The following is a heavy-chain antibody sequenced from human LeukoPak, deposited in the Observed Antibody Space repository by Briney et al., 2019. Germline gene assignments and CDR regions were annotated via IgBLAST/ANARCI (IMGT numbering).Heavy chain of an antibody. V-gene: IGHV3-53*01. CDR3: AKDRRSSSGLETFFDY. CDR1: GFTVSSNS. D-gene: IGHD6-6*01. CDR2: IYSDNT. Sequence: GGSLRLSCTVSGFTVSSNSMSWVRQAPGKGLEWVSFIYSDNTHYSDSVKGRFTISRDNSKNTLYLQMNSLGAEDTAVYYCAKDRRSSSGLETFFDYWGQGTLVTVSS. J-gene: IGHJ4*02.